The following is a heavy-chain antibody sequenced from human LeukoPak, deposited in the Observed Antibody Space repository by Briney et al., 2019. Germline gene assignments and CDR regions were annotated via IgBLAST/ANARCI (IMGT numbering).Heavy chain of an antibody. CDR2: IGGTDTGT. J-gene: IGHJ4*02. CDR1: GFTFSNYA. CDR3: ARAPVTSCRGAFRYPFDI. V-gene: IGHV3-23*01. Sequence: PGGSLRLSCAASGFTFSNYAMSWVRQAPGKGLEWVSTIGGTDTGTYYADSVKGRFTISRDNSKNTLYLQMNSLRADDAAVYYCARAPVTSCRGAFRYPFDIWGQGTLVTVSS. D-gene: IGHD2-15*01.